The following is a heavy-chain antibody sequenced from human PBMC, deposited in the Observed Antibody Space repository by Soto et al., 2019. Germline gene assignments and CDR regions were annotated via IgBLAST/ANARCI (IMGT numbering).Heavy chain of an antibody. CDR2: IYHSGYT. J-gene: IGHJ4*02. D-gene: IGHD2-15*01. Sequence: TSETLSLTCAVSGGSISSGGYSWNWIRQPPGKGLEWIGYIYHSGYTYYNPSLKSRVTISVDTSKNQFSLKLSSVTAADTAVYYCARAGAATLSDYWGQGTLVTVSS. V-gene: IGHV4-30-2*01. CDR1: GGSISSGGYS. CDR3: ARAGAATLSDY.